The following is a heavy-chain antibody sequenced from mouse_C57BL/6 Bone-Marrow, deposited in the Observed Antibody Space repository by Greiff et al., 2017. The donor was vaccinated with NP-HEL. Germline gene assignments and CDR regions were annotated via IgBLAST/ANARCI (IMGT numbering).Heavy chain of an antibody. V-gene: IGHV1-81*01. D-gene: IGHD1-1*01. CDR1: GYTFTSYG. CDR2: IYPRSGNT. Sequence: VQLQQSGAELARPGASVKLSCKASGYTFTSYGISWVTQRTGQGLEWIGEIYPRSGNTSYNEKFKGKATLTADKSASTAYMELRILTSEDSAVYFCARSRFITTADVWGTGATVTVSS. CDR3: ARSRFITTADV. J-gene: IGHJ1*03.